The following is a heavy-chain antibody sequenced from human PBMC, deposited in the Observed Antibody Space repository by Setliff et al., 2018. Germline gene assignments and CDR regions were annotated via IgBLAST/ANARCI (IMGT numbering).Heavy chain of an antibody. J-gene: IGHJ6*02. Sequence: PSETLSLTCTVSGGSISRSSYNWGWIRQPPGKGLEWIGSIYYSGSTYYNPSLKSRVTISVDTSKNQFSLKLSSVTAADTAVYYCAREHGYSYGQTYYYYGMDVWGQGTTVTVSS. D-gene: IGHD5-18*01. V-gene: IGHV4-39*02. CDR1: GGSISRSSYN. CDR3: AREHGYSYGQTYYYYGMDV. CDR2: IYYSGST.